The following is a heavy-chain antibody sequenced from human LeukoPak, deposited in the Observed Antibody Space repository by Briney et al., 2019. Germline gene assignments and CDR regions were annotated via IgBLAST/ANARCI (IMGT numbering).Heavy chain of an antibody. CDR3: ARARVYRVTSRGYYFDY. V-gene: IGHV1-2*02. Sequence: GASVKVSCKASGYTFTGYYMHWVRQAPGQGLEWMGWINPNSGGTNYAQKFQGRVTMTRDTSISTAYMELSRLRSDDTAVYYCARARVYRVTSRGYYFDYWGQGTLVTVSS. CDR2: INPNSGGT. J-gene: IGHJ4*02. CDR1: GYTFTGYY. D-gene: IGHD3-16*02.